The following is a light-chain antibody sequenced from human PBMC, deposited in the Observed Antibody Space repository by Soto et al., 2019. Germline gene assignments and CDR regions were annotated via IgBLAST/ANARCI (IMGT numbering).Light chain of an antibody. J-gene: IGKJ4*01. CDR3: HQRSKWPLT. V-gene: IGKV3-11*01. CDR1: QSVNSH. CDR2: DAS. Sequence: EVWLTRSPANQSLSAGERATLSCRASQSVNSHLGWYQQQPGQAPRLLIYDASNRATGIPARFSGSGSGTDFTLTISNLEPEDFAVYYCHQRSKWPLTFGGGTKVDIK.